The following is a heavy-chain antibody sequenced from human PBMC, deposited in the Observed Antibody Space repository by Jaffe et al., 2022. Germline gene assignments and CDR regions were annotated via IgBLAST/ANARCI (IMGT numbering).Heavy chain of an antibody. D-gene: IGHD4-17*01. CDR3: ARSMTTVTTWGEDAFDI. CDR2: IIPIFGTA. V-gene: IGHV1-69*05. Sequence: QVQLVQSGAEVKKPGSSVKVSCKASGGTFSSYAISWVRQAPGQGLEWMGGIIPIFGTANYAQKFQGRVTITTDESTSTAYMELSSLRSEDTAVYYCARSMTTVTTWGEDAFDIWGQGTMVTVSS. CDR1: GGTFSSYA. J-gene: IGHJ3*02.